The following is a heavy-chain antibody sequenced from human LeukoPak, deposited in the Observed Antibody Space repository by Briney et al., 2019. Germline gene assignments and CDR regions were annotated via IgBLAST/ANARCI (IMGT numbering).Heavy chain of an antibody. Sequence: SVKVSCKASGGTFSSYAISWVRQPPGQGIDLMGGVIPIFGRGNYENKFLGRVTITADESTSTAYMELSSLRSEDTAVFFWQKRAYEIPPYGMDVWGKGTTVTVSS. CDR1: GGTFSSYA. V-gene: IGHV1-69*01. J-gene: IGHJ6*04. CDR2: VIPIFGRG. CDR3: QKRAYEIPPYGMDV. D-gene: IGHD3-9*01.